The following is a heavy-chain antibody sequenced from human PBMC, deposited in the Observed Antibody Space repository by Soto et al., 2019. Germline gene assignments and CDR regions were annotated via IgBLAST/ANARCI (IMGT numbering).Heavy chain of an antibody. CDR1: GGSISSSSYY. CDR3: ASTGYCSGGSCLLDY. J-gene: IGHJ4*02. V-gene: IGHV4-39*01. CDR2: IYYSGST. D-gene: IGHD2-15*01. Sequence: SETLSLTCTVSGGSISSSSYYWGWIRQPPGKGLEWIGSIYYSGSTYYNPSLKSRVTISVDTSKNQFSLKLSSVTAADTAVYYCASTGYCSGGSCLLDYWGQGTLVTVSS.